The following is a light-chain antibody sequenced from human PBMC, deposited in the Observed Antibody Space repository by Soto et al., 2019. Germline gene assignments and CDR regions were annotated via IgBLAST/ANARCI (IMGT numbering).Light chain of an antibody. Sequence: QSALTQPPSASGSPGQSVTISCTGTSNDVGGFEYVSWYQQHPGKVPRLMIYEVSKRPSGVPDRFSGSKSGYTASLTVSGLQTEDEADYYCSSYAGSNNWVFGGGTKLTV. CDR3: SSYAGSNNWV. CDR2: EVS. CDR1: SNDVGGFEY. J-gene: IGLJ3*02. V-gene: IGLV2-8*01.